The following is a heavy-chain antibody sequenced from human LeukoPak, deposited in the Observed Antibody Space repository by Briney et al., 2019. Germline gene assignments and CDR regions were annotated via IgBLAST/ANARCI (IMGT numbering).Heavy chain of an antibody. Sequence: GGSLRLSCAASGFTFSSYAMSWVRQAPGKGLEWVSSISSSSSYIYYADSVKGRFTISRDNAKNSLYLQMNSLRAEDTAVYYCARDPSQWLVSGYYMDVWGKGTTVTISS. D-gene: IGHD6-19*01. CDR3: ARDPSQWLVSGYYMDV. J-gene: IGHJ6*03. CDR1: GFTFSSYA. V-gene: IGHV3-21*01. CDR2: ISSSSSYI.